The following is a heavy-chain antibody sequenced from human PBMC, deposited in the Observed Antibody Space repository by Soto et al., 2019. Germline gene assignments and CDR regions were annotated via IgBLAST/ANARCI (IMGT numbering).Heavy chain of an antibody. J-gene: IGHJ3*02. D-gene: IGHD5-12*01. Sequence: PVGSLRLSCAASGFTFDDYAMHWVRQAPGKGLEWVSGISWNSGSIGYAVSVKGRFTISRDNAKNSLYLQMNSLRAEDTALYYCAKDIGKWLRHDAFDICGQGTMVTVSS. V-gene: IGHV3-9*01. CDR3: AKDIGKWLRHDAFDI. CDR2: ISWNSGSI. CDR1: GFTFDDYA.